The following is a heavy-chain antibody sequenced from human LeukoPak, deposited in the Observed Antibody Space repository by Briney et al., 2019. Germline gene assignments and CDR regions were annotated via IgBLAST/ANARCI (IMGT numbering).Heavy chain of an antibody. J-gene: IGHJ4*02. Sequence: GGSLRLSCAASGFTFSGSAIDWVRQASGKGLEWVGRIRSKANSYATEYAASVKGRFTISRDDPEKTAYLQMNSLKIEDTAVYYCTRMGSGRSVDYWGQGTLVTVSS. V-gene: IGHV3-73*01. CDR3: TRMGSGRSVDY. CDR2: IRSKANSYAT. D-gene: IGHD1-26*01. CDR1: GFTFSGSA.